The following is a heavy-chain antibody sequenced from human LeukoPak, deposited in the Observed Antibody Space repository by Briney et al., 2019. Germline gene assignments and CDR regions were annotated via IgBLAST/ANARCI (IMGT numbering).Heavy chain of an antibody. CDR3: AREGENEAGGGGRAFDI. CDR2: ISGSGGSR. D-gene: IGHD2-8*02. V-gene: IGHV3-23*01. Sequence: GGSLRLSCAASGFIFSNYWMHWVRQAPGKGLEWVSSISGSGGSRYLADLVKGRVTISRDNSRNTLYLQMNSLRADDTAVYYCAREGENEAGGGGRAFDIWGQGTMVTVSS. CDR1: GFIFSNYW. J-gene: IGHJ3*02.